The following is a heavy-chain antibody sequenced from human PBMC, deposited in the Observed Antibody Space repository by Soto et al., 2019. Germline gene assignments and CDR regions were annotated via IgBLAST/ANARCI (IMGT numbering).Heavy chain of an antibody. CDR3: AKDLGPLRLLNYYFYGLDV. J-gene: IGHJ6*02. CDR1: GFTVSSTY. CDR2: IESGGST. D-gene: IGHD2-15*01. V-gene: IGHV3-53*01. Sequence: HPGGSLRLSCNASGFTVSSTYMSWVRQAPGMGLEWVAVIESGGSTRYADSVKGRFTISRDIPKNMIYLQLHTLGAEDTAVCYCAKDLGPLRLLNYYFYGLDVWGQGTTVTVSS.